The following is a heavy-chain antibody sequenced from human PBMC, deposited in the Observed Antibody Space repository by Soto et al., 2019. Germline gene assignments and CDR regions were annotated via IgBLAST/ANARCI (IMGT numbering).Heavy chain of an antibody. CDR1: GYIFTSSY. Sequence: QVQLVQSGAEVKKPGASVKVSCKASGYIFTSSYIHWVRQAPGQGLEWVGLINPSGGRATYPQRFQGRVTLTRDTSSNTVDMELSSLTSEDTALYYCARGHRNTWYAIDHWGQGTLVTVSS. D-gene: IGHD6-13*01. J-gene: IGHJ4*02. V-gene: IGHV1-46*01. CDR3: ARGHRNTWYAIDH. CDR2: INPSGGRA.